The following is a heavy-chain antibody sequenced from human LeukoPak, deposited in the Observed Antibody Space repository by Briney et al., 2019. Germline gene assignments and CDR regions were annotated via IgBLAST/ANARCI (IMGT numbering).Heavy chain of an antibody. Sequence: GGSLRLSCAASTFTFNTYWMSWVRQAPGKGLEWVASIKRDGTEKYYVDPVKGRFTISRDNAKNSLYLQMNSLRVEDTAVHYCARLVGDRTIYDYWGQGALVTVSS. CDR2: IKRDGTEK. CDR3: ARLVGDRTIYDY. V-gene: IGHV3-7*01. J-gene: IGHJ4*02. D-gene: IGHD1-26*01. CDR1: TFTFNTYW.